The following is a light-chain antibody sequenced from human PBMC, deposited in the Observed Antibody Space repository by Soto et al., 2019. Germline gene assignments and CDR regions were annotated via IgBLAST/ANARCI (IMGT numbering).Light chain of an antibody. CDR3: QRYNSAPFT. J-gene: IGKJ3*01. V-gene: IGKV1-27*01. CDR1: QGISND. Sequence: DIQMTQSPSSLSASVRDRVTITCRASQGISNDLAWYQQKPGKVPTLLIYDASTLQSGVPSRFSGSGSGTEFTLTIRILQPEDVTTYYCQRYNSAPFTFGPGTKVDIK. CDR2: DAS.